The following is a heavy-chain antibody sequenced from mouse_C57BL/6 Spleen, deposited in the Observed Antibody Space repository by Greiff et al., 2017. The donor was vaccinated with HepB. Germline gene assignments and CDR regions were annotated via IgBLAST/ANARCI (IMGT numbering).Heavy chain of an antibody. V-gene: IGHV1-15*01. CDR3: TRRTRYYGSSYDFDY. J-gene: IGHJ2*01. CDR2: IDPETGGT. CDR1: GYTFTDYE. Sequence: VKLVESGAELVRPGASVTLSCKASGYTFTDYEMHWVKQTPVHGLEWIGAIDPETGGTAYNQKFKGKAILTADKSSSTAYMELRSLTSEDSAVYYCTRRTRYYGSSYDFDYWGQGTTLTVSS. D-gene: IGHD1-1*01.